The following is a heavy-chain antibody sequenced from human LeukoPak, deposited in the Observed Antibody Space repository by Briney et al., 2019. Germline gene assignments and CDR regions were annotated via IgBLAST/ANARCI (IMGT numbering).Heavy chain of an antibody. CDR1: GFTFSSYS. CDR2: ISSSSSYI. V-gene: IGHV3-21*01. D-gene: IGHD5-24*01. Sequence: GGSLRLSCAASGFTFSSYSMNWVRQAPGKGLEWVSSISSSSSYIYYADSVKGRFTISRDNAKNSLYLQMNSLRAEDTAVYYCARGQNVEMATWTFDYWGQGTLVTVSS. CDR3: ARGQNVEMATWTFDY. J-gene: IGHJ4*02.